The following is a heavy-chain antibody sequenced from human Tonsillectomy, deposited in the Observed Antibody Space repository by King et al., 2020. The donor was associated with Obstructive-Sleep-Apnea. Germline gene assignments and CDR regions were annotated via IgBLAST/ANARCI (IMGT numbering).Heavy chain of an antibody. J-gene: IGHJ3*02. D-gene: IGHD3-22*01. CDR1: GFTFNTYG. V-gene: IGHV3-30*18. Sequence: VQLVESGGGVVQPGRSLRLSCAASGFTFNTYGMHWVRQAPGKGLEWVAVISFDGSNKQYGYSAKGRFTVSRDNSKNTLYLQMNSLRAGDTAVYYCAKDTSYYDSSGYFGALDIWGQGTMVTVSS. CDR3: AKDTSYYDSSGYFGALDI. CDR2: ISFDGSNK.